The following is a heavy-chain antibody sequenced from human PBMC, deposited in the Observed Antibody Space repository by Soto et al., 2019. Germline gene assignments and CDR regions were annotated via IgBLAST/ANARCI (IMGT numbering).Heavy chain of an antibody. V-gene: IGHV3-7*01. CDR3: ASDLNGPNF. CDR1: GFTFSTYF. CDR2: IKPDGSER. Sequence: GGSLRLSCGASGFTFSTYFMTWVRQAPGKGLEWVATIKPDGSERWYVDSVKGRFTISRDNAKNSLYLEMNSLRAEDTAVYFCASDLNGPNFWGQGSLVTVSS. J-gene: IGHJ4*02.